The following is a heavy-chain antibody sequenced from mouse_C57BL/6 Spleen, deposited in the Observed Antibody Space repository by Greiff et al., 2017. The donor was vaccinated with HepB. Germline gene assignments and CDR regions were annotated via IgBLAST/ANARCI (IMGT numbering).Heavy chain of an antibody. Sequence: QVQLQQSGAELVRPGTSVKMSCKASGYTFTNYWIGWAKQRPGHGLEWIGDIYPGGGYTNYNEKFKGKATLTADKSSSTAYMQFSSLTSEDSAIYYCARGMVGYDYDGTYAMDYWGQGTSVTVSS. CDR1: GYTFTNYW. V-gene: IGHV1-63*01. D-gene: IGHD2-4*01. CDR3: ARGMVGYDYDGTYAMDY. CDR2: IYPGGGYT. J-gene: IGHJ4*01.